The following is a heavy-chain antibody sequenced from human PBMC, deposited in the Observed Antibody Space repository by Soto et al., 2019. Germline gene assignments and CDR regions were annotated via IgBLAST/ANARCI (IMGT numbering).Heavy chain of an antibody. CDR3: VTEPYHYSSSGVDV. CDR2: IKSEADGATT. Sequence: EVQLMESGGDLVKPGGSLRLSCAASGFSFSSGWMNWVRQAPGKGLEWVGRIKSEADGATTDYSPPVKGRFTISRDDSINTLYLYLHSLKTEDTAVYYCVTEPYHYSSSGVDVWCQGTTVTVSS. J-gene: IGHJ6*02. CDR1: GFSFSSGW. D-gene: IGHD3-16*01. V-gene: IGHV3-15*07.